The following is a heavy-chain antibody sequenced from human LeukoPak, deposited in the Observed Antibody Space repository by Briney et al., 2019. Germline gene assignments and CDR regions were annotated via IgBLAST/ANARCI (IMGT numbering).Heavy chain of an antibody. D-gene: IGHD6-13*01. CDR3: VRAVYSSSWFPFDY. CDR1: GGSFSGYY. J-gene: IGHJ4*02. CDR2: INHSGST. V-gene: IGHV4-34*01. Sequence: PSETLSLTCAVYGGSFSGYYWSWIRQPPGKGLEWIGEINHSGSTNYNPSLKSRVTISVDTSKNQFSLKLSSVTAADTAVYYCVRAVYSSSWFPFDYWGQGTLVTVSS.